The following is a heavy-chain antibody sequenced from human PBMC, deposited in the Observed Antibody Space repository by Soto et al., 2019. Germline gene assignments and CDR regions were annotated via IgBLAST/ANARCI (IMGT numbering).Heavy chain of an antibody. D-gene: IGHD6-19*01. J-gene: IGHJ4*02. CDR1: GGSISSSSYY. CDR3: ARQKAVAGTLKY. V-gene: IGHV4-39*01. CDR2: IYYSGST. Sequence: SETLSLTCTVSGGSISSSSYYWGWIHQPPGKGLEWIGSIYYSGSTYYNPSLKSRVTISVDTSKNQFSLKLSSVTAADTAVYYCARQKAVAGTLKYWGQGTLVTVSS.